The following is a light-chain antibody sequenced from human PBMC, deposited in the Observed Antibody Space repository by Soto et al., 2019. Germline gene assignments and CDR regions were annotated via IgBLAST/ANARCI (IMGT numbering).Light chain of an antibody. Sequence: ENVLTQSPGTMSLSPGERVTLSCRASQTVTRSYLAWYQQKPGQAPRLLIYGASNRATGIPDRFSGSGSGTDFTLTISRLEPEDFAVYYCQQYGSSGTFGQGTKVDIK. J-gene: IGKJ1*01. CDR3: QQYGSSGT. CDR1: QTVTRSY. CDR2: GAS. V-gene: IGKV3-20*01.